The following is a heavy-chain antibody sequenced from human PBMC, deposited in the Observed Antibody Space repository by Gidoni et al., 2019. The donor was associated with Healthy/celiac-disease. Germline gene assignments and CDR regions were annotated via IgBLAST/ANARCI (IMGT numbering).Heavy chain of an antibody. Sequence: QLQLVQSGAEGQKPGPSLTVSCKASAGTFSSYAISWLRPAPGQGLEWMGGIIPIFGTANYAQRFQDRVTITADESTSTAYMELSSLRSEDTAVYYCARDTYCSSTSCYGPKGGYYYYGMDVWGQGTTVTVSS. CDR2: IIPIFGTA. D-gene: IGHD2-2*01. J-gene: IGHJ6*02. CDR3: ARDTYCSSTSCYGPKGGYYYYGMDV. CDR1: AGTFSSYA. V-gene: IGHV1-69*01.